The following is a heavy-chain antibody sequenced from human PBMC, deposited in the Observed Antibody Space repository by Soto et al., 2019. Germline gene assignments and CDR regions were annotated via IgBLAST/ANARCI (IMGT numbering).Heavy chain of an antibody. CDR1: GFTFSSYA. D-gene: IGHD3-10*01. CDR2: ISYDGSNN. CDR3: ARDPMGRYYGSGSYYFDY. V-gene: IGHV3-30-3*01. Sequence: QVQLVEAGGGVVQPGRSLRLSCAASGFTFSSYAMHWVRQAPGKGLEWVAVISYDGSNNYYADSVKGRFTISRDNSKNPLYLPMNSLRAEDTAVYYCARDPMGRYYGSGSYYFDYWGQGTLVTVSS. J-gene: IGHJ4*02.